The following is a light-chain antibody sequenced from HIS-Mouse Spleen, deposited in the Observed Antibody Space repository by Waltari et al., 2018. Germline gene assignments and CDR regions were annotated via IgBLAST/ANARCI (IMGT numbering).Light chain of an antibody. Sequence: SYVLTQPPSVSVAPGQTARITCGGNNIGSKSVHWYQRKPGQAPVLVVYEDSDRPSGIPERFSGSNSGNTATLTISRVEAGDEADYYCQVWDSSSDHLVVFGGGTKLTVL. J-gene: IGLJ2*01. CDR1: NIGSKS. CDR3: QVWDSSSDHLVV. CDR2: EDS. V-gene: IGLV3-21*02.